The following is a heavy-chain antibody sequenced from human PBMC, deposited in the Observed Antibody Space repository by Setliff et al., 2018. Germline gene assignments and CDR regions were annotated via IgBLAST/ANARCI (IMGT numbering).Heavy chain of an antibody. J-gene: IGHJ6*03. CDR3: VRMSGFLYMDV. D-gene: IGHD3-3*01. CDR1: GDSINSRTNY. CDR2: XXXXXXT. V-gene: IGHV4-61*02. Sequence: PSETLSLTCTVSGDSINSRTNYWSWIRQPAGKGXEWIXXXXXXXXTNXXXXLKSRVTISLDTSKNQFSLKLSSVTAADTAVYYCVRMSGFLYMDVWGKGTTVTVS.